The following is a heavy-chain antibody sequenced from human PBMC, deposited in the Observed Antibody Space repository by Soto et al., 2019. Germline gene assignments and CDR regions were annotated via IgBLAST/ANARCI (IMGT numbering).Heavy chain of an antibody. CDR1: GSTFSYYA. CDR3: AKGSGSQHPHYYYYYALDV. J-gene: IGHJ6*02. CDR2: ISYDGTNK. V-gene: IGHV3-30-3*01. D-gene: IGHD3-22*01. Sequence: GGSLRLSCAASGSTFSYYAMHWVRQAPGKGLEWVAVISYDGTNKYYTDSVKGRFTISRDNSKNTLFLQMNSLRAEDSALYYSAKGSGSQHPHYYYYYALDVWGHGTTVTVSS.